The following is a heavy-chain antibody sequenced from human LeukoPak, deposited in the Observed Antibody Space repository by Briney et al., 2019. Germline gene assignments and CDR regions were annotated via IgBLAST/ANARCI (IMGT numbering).Heavy chain of an antibody. V-gene: IGHV4-34*01. CDR2: INHSGST. CDR1: GGSFSGYY. D-gene: IGHD5-24*01. CDR3: ARLDQLQYHDY. Sequence: SETLSLTCAVYGGSFSGYYWSWIRQPPGKGLEWIGEINHSGSTNYNPSLKSRVTISVDTSKNQFSLKLSSVTAADTAVYYCARLDQLQYHDYWGQGTLVTVSS. J-gene: IGHJ4*02.